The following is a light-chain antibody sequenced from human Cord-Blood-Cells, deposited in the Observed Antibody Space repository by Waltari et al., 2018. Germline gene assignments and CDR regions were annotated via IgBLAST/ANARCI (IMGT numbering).Light chain of an antibody. J-gene: IGKJ3*01. CDR3: QQYDNLRLFT. V-gene: IGKV1-33*01. CDR1: QDISNY. CDR2: DAS. Sequence: VGDRVTITCQASQDISNYLNWYQQKPGKTPKLLIYDASNLETGVPSRFSGSGSGTDFTFTISSLQPEDIATYYCQQYDNLRLFTFGPGTKVDIK.